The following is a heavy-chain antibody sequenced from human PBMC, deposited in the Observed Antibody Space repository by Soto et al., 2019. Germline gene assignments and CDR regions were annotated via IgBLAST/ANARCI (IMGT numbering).Heavy chain of an antibody. V-gene: IGHV4-30-4*01. J-gene: IGHJ5*01. CDR3: ARGRYCLTGRCFPNWLDS. CDR2: IYYTGIT. CDR1: GGSVSGVDYF. D-gene: IGHD7-27*01. Sequence: PSETLSLTCTVSGGSVSGVDYFWSWIRQSPGKGLEWTGYIYYTGITHLNPSLKSRLTMAVDTSKNEFSLKLTSVSAADTAVYFCARGRYCLTGRCFPNWLDSWGQGALVTVSS.